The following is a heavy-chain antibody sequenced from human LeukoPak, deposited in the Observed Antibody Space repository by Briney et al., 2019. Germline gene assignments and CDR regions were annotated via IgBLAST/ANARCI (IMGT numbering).Heavy chain of an antibody. D-gene: IGHD6-13*01. CDR2: IYYSGST. V-gene: IGHV4-59*08. CDR3: ARQGSRWLGTFDY. CDR1: GGSISSYY. J-gene: IGHJ4*02. Sequence: KPSETLSLTCIVSGGSISSYYWSWIRQPPGKGLEWIGFIYYSGSTNYNPSLKSRVTISVDTSKNQFSLELSSVTAADTAVYYCARQGSRWLGTFDYWGQGTLVTVSS.